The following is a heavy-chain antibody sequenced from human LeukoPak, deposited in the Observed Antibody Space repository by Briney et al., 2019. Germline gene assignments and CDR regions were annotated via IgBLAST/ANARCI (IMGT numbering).Heavy chain of an antibody. CDR1: GGSISSSNAY. Sequence: SETLSLTCTVSGGSISSSNAYWGWIRQPPGKGLEWIGSIYYSKNTYYNPSLKSRVTISADTSKNQFSLTLGSVSATDTAVYYCASPRGFSYGYFDNWGRGTLVTVSS. D-gene: IGHD5-18*01. J-gene: IGHJ4*02. CDR2: IYYSKNT. CDR3: ASPRGFSYGYFDN. V-gene: IGHV4-39*01.